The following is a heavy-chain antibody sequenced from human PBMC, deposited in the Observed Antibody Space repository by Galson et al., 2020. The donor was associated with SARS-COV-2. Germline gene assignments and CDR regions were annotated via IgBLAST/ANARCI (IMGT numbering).Heavy chain of an antibody. V-gene: IGHV3-15*01. D-gene: IGHD3-10*01. CDR1: GFTFSIAW. J-gene: IGHJ3*02. Sequence: GGSLRLSCAASGFTFSIAWMSWVRQAPGKGLEWVGHIKSKTDGGTTEFAAPVKGRFTISRDDSKSTVYLQMNSLKTEDTAVYYCTTHYYGTGSHRSIWGQGTMVTVSS. CDR3: TTHYYGTGSHRSI. CDR2: IKSKTDGGTT.